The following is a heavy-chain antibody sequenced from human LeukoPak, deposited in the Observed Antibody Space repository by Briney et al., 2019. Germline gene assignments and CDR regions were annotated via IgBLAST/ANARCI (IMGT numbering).Heavy chain of an antibody. D-gene: IGHD6-13*01. CDR2: ISDTGGST. CDR3: GKRDSSY. Sequence: GGSLRLAWAAAGFTFTSYAMRWVRQAPGKGLEWVSSISDTGGSTYYADSVKGRFNISRDNSNNTLYLQMNTLSAEDTAVYYCGKRDSSYWGQGTLVTVSS. J-gene: IGHJ4*02. V-gene: IGHV3-23*01. CDR1: GFTFTSYA.